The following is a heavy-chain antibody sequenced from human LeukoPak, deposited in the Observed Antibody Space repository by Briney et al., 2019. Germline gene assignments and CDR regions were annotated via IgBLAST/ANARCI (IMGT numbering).Heavy chain of an antibody. CDR1: GFMFGTYA. D-gene: IGHD3-3*01. Sequence: GGSLRLSRAASGFMFGTYAMSWVRQAPGKGLEWVAAITATATTSYFADSVKGRFTISRDNSRNTLYLQMSSLRADDTAIYYCAKDRRVRGYYFLGRGGYFDYWGQGSLVTVSS. CDR2: ITATATTS. CDR3: AKDRRVRGYYFLGRGGYFDY. V-gene: IGHV3-23*01. J-gene: IGHJ4*02.